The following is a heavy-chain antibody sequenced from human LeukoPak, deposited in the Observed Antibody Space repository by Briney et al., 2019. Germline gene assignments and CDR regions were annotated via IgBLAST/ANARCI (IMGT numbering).Heavy chain of an antibody. J-gene: IGHJ4*02. CDR1: GYTFTGYY. CDR2: INPNSGGT. V-gene: IGHV1-2*02. D-gene: IGHD2-21*02. CDR3: ARDLLAYCGGDCYSDY. Sequence: ASVKVSCKASGYTFTGYYMHWVRQAPGQGLEWMGWINPNSGGTNYAQKFQGRVTMTRDTSISTAYMELSRLRSDDTAVYYCARDLLAYCGGDCYSDYWGQGTLVTVSS.